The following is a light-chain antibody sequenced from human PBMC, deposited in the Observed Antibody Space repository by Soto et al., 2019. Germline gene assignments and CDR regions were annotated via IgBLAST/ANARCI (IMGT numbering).Light chain of an antibody. Sequence: QSVLTQPRSVSGSLGQPVTISCTGTSSDVGGYNYVSWYQQHPGKAPKVLIYDVSKRPSGVPDRFSGSQSGNTASLTISGLQAEDEADYFCSSYTSSSTLYVFGTGTKVTVL. J-gene: IGLJ1*01. CDR3: SSYTSSSTLYV. CDR1: SSDVGGYNY. V-gene: IGLV2-11*01. CDR2: DVS.